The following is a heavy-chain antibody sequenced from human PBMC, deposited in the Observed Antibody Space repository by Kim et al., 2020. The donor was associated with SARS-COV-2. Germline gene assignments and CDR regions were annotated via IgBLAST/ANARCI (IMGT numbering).Heavy chain of an antibody. J-gene: IGHJ4*02. Sequence: GGSLILSCAASGFTFSSQSMNWVRQAPGKGLEWVSSISAASDYIFYADSVKGRFTISRDNAKRSLFLQMNSLRAEDTALYYCTRGGRPGVRTDYWGQGTLVAVSS. D-gene: IGHD1-1*01. CDR3: TRGGRPGVRTDY. V-gene: IGHV3-21*01. CDR2: ISAASDYI. CDR1: GFTFSSQS.